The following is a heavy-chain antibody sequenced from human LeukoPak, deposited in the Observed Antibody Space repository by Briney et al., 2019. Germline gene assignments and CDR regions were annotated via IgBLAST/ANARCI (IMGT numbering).Heavy chain of an antibody. CDR3: ARVRESGNSYDYVDYYFYYGMDV. CDR1: GYTFTGYY. Sequence: ASVKVSCKASGYTFTGYYIHWVRQAPGQGLEWMGRINPNSGGTNYAQKFQGRVTMTRDTSISTAYMELSRLRSDDTAVYYCARVRESGNSYDYVDYYFYYGMDVWGQGTMVTVSS. D-gene: IGHD5-18*01. CDR2: INPNSGGT. V-gene: IGHV1-2*06. J-gene: IGHJ6*02.